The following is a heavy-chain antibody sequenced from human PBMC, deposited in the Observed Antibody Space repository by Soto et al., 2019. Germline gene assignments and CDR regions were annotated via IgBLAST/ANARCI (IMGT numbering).Heavy chain of an antibody. Sequence: GASLKVSCKASGYTFTSYFITWVRQAPGQGLEWMGWISAYNGNTNYAQMLQGRVTMTTDTSTATAYMEMRSLRSDDTAVYYCARQNYYSGMDVWGQGTTVTVSS. V-gene: IGHV1-18*01. J-gene: IGHJ6*02. CDR3: ARQNYYSGMDV. CDR2: ISAYNGNT. CDR1: GYTFTSYF.